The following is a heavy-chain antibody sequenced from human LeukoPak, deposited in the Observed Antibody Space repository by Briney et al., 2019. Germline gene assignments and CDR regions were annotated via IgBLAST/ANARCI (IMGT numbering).Heavy chain of an antibody. CDR1: GFTFSSYA. D-gene: IGHD1-26*01. Sequence: GGSLRLSCAASGFTFSSYAMHWVRQAPGKGLEWVAVISYDGSNKYYADSVKGRFTISRDNSKNTLYLQMNSLRAEDTAVYYCARVSGSYYTPLNYWGQGTLVTVSS. CDR2: ISYDGSNK. J-gene: IGHJ4*02. CDR3: ARVSGSYYTPLNY. V-gene: IGHV3-30*04.